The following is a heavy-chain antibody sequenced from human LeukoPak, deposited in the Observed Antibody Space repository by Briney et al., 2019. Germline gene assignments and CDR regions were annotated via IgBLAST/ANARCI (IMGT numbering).Heavy chain of an antibody. V-gene: IGHV4-34*01. CDR3: ARGPPARGANSSYFDY. J-gene: IGHJ4*02. Sequence: SETLSLTCAVYGGSFSGYYWSWIRQPPGKGLEWIGEINHSGSTNYNPSLTSRVTISVDTSKNQFSLKLISGTAADTDVDYCARGPPARGANSSYFDYWGQGTLVTVSS. D-gene: IGHD6-6*01. CDR2: INHSGST. CDR1: GGSFSGYY.